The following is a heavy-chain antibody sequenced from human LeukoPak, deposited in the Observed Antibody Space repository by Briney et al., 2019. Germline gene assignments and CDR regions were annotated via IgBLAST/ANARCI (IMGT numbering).Heavy chain of an antibody. J-gene: IGHJ6*03. CDR1: GFTFSSYG. Sequence: PGGSLRLSCAASGFTFSSYGMHWVRQAPGKGLEWVAFIRYDGSNKYYADSVKGRFTISRDNSKNTLYLQMNSLRAEDTAVYYCAKEVAVAGTHYYYYYMDVWGKGTTVTISS. CDR2: IRYDGSNK. V-gene: IGHV3-30*02. CDR3: AKEVAVAGTHYYYYYMDV. D-gene: IGHD6-19*01.